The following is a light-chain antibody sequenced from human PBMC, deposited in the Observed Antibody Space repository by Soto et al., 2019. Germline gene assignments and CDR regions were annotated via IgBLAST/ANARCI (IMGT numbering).Light chain of an antibody. V-gene: IGKV3-20*01. CDR3: QQYVISVT. J-gene: IGKJ5*01. CDR1: QSISGNY. CDR2: GAS. Sequence: EILFTQSPGTLSLSPGERATLSCRASQSISGNYLAWYQQKPGEAPRLLIYGASNRATGIPERLSGSGSGTDFTLPIRRLEPQDYAMYYCQQYVISVTFGQGTRLEIK.